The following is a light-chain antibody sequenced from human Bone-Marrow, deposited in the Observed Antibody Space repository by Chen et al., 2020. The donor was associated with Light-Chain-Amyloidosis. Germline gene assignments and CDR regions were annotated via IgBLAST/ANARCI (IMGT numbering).Light chain of an antibody. Sequence: EIVLTKSPGTLSLSPGEGSNLSCRASQTNSSNYFTWYQQKFGQATRLLIYGSSSRATGIPDEFTGSWSGTDFTLTINRLEPEDFAMYYCKQYGTSPLTFGGGTKVEIK. CDR1: QTNSSNY. CDR2: GSS. J-gene: IGKJ4*01. CDR3: KQYGTSPLT. V-gene: IGKV3-20*01.